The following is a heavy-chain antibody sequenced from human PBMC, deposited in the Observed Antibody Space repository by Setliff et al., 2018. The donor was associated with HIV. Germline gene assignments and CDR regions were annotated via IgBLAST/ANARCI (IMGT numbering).Heavy chain of an antibody. CDR2: INPSSGST. Sequence: GASVKVSCKASGYTLTSYYMHWVRQAPGQGLEWMGIINPSSGSTTYAQKFQGRVTMTRDTSTSTVYMELSSPRSEDTAVYYCARDPGPTSWASYFQHWGQGTPVTVSS. D-gene: IGHD1-26*01. CDR3: ARDPGPTSWASYFQH. CDR1: GYTLTSYY. J-gene: IGHJ1*01. V-gene: IGHV1-46*01.